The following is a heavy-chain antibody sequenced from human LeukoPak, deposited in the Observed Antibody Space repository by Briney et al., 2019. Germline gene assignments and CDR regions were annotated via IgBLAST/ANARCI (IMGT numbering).Heavy chain of an antibody. CDR1: GYSISSGYY. Sequence: SETLSLTCAVSGYSISSGYYGGWIRQPPGKGLEWIGSIYHSGSTYYNPSLKSRVTISVDTSKNQFSLKLSSVTAADTAVYYCARGVGGSYYGVSDYWGQGTLVTVSS. CDR3: ARGVGGSYYGVSDY. J-gene: IGHJ4*02. D-gene: IGHD1-26*01. V-gene: IGHV4-38-2*01. CDR2: IYHSGST.